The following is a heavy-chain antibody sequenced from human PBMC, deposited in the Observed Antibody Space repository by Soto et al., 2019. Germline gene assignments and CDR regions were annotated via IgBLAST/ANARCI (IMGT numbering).Heavy chain of an antibody. J-gene: IGHJ4*02. CDR3: ATTTVTTRGLYFDY. D-gene: IGHD4-17*01. Sequence: SETLSLTCTVSGGSISSSSYYWGWIRQPPGKGLEWIGSIYYSGSTYYNPSLKSRVTISVDTSKNQFSLKLSSVTAADTAVYYCATTTVTTRGLYFDYWGQGTLVTSPQ. CDR1: GGSISSSSYY. V-gene: IGHV4-39*01. CDR2: IYYSGST.